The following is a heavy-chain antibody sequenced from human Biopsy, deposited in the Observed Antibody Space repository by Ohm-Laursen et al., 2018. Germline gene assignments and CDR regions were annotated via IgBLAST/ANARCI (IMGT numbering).Heavy chain of an antibody. CDR2: IFYSANT. CDR1: GVSINGGRYY. Sequence: TLSLTCTVSGVSINGGRYYWNWIRHHPGKGLEWIGNIFYSANTYYNPSLKSRVTISVDTSKNQFSLKLSSVTAADTDVYYCARLGSGDYFSTVFDFWGQGAPVTVSS. D-gene: IGHD5-12*01. J-gene: IGHJ4*03. CDR3: ARLGSGDYFSTVFDF. V-gene: IGHV4-31*03.